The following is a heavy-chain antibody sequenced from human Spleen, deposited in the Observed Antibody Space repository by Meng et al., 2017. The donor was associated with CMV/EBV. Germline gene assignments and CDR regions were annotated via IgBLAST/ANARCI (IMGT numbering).Heavy chain of an antibody. Sequence: ASGFTCSNSAMSWVRQAPGKGLEWVSGISGGGVNTYYADSVKGRFTISRDNSKNTLYLQMHSLSAEDTAVYYCAKNPYKYGYIRLDYWGQGTLVTVSS. V-gene: IGHV3-23*01. CDR3: AKNPYKYGYIRLDY. D-gene: IGHD5-18*01. J-gene: IGHJ4*02. CDR2: ISGGGVNT. CDR1: GFTCSNSA.